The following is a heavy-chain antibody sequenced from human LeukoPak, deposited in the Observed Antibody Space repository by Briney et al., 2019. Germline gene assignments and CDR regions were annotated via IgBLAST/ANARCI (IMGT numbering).Heavy chain of an antibody. Sequence: GGSLRLSCAASGFTFSSYAMSWVRQAPGKGLEWVSVIYGGGSTYYADSVKGRFTISRDNSKNTLYPQMNSLRAEDTAVYYCARDAFSWAEVPRYYFDYWGQGTLVTVSS. V-gene: IGHV3-66*01. CDR1: GFTFSSYA. CDR3: ARDAFSWAEVPRYYFDY. CDR2: IYGGGST. D-gene: IGHD2-15*01. J-gene: IGHJ4*02.